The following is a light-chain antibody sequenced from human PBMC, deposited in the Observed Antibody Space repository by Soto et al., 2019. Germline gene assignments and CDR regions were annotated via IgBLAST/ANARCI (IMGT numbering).Light chain of an antibody. CDR3: QQYNNWPRT. J-gene: IGKJ1*01. V-gene: IGKV3-15*01. Sequence: EIVMTQSPATLSVSPGERATLSCRASQSLSSNLAWYQQKPGQAPRLLIYGASTRATGIPARFSGSGSGTEFTLTISSLQPEDFAVYYCQQYNNWPRTFGQGTKVDIK. CDR1: QSLSSN. CDR2: GAS.